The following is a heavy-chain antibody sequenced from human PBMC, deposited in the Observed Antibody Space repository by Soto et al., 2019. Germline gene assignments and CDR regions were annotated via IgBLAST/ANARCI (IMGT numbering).Heavy chain of an antibody. Sequence: PSETLSLTCTVSGGSISSGGYYWSWIRQHPGKGLEWIGYIYYSGSTYYNPSLKSRVTISVDTSKNQFSLKLSSVTAADTAVYYCARSLSASSIDYWGQGTLLTVSS. V-gene: IGHV4-31*03. CDR3: ARSLSASSIDY. CDR2: IYYSGST. J-gene: IGHJ4*02. CDR1: GGSISSGGYY.